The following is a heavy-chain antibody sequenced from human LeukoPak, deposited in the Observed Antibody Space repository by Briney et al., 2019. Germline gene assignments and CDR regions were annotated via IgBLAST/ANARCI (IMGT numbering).Heavy chain of an antibody. CDR3: ARDGVVVITPGNAFDI. J-gene: IGHJ3*02. CDR1: GYSISSGYY. D-gene: IGHD3-22*01. V-gene: IGHV4-38-2*02. CDR2: IYHTEST. Sequence: PSETLSLTCTVSGYSISSGYYWGWIRQPPGKGLEWIGSIYHTESTYYNPSLKSRVTISVDTSKNQFSLKLSSVTAADTAVYYCARDGVVVITPGNAFDIWGQGTMVTVSS.